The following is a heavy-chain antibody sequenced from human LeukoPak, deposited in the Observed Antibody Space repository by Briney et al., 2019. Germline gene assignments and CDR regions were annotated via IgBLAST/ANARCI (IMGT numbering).Heavy chain of an antibody. CDR2: ISSSSSYI. D-gene: IGHD1-7*01. CDR1: GFTFSSYS. CDR3: ARAPMYNWNYRAWFDP. J-gene: IGHJ5*02. Sequence: GGSLRPSCAASGFTFSSYSMNWVRQAPGKGLEWVSSISSSSSYIYYADSVKGRFTISRDNAKNSLYLQMNSLRAEDTAVYYCARAPMYNWNYRAWFDPWGQGTLVTVSS. V-gene: IGHV3-21*01.